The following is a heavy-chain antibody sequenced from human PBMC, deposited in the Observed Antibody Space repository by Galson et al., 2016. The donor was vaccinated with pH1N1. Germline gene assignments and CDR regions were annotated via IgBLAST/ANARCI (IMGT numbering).Heavy chain of an antibody. V-gene: IGHV1-69*06. CDR1: GSIFNANA. J-gene: IGHJ1*01. D-gene: IGHD3-10*01. CDR3: AGAEYYYGSGSYAF. Sequence: SVKVSCKASGSIFNANAISWVRQAPGQGLEWMGGISPIFGTTKYAQKFQGRVTITADKSTTTVHMEFNSLTSEDTAVYYCAGAEYYYGSGSYAFWGQGTLVTVSS. CDR2: ISPIFGTT.